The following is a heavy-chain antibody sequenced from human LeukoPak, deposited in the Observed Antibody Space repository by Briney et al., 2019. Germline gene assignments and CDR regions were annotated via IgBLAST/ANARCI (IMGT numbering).Heavy chain of an antibody. V-gene: IGHV4-39*01. CDR3: AKVFEWFGHAFDI. CDR1: GGSISSSSYY. J-gene: IGHJ3*02. D-gene: IGHD3-3*01. Sequence: SETLSLTCTVSGGSISSSSYYWGWIRQPPGKGLEWIGSIYYSGSTYYNPSLKSRVTISVDTSKNQFSLKLSSVTAADTAVYYCAKVFEWFGHAFDIWGQGTMVTVSS. CDR2: IYYSGST.